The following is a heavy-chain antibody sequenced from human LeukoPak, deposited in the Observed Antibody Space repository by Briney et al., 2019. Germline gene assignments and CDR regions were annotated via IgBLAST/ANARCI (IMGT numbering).Heavy chain of an antibody. V-gene: IGHV3-21*01. J-gene: IGHJ6*02. CDR3: ARAYDILTGYRYYSMDV. CDR1: GFTFSSYS. Sequence: GGSLRLSCAASGFTFSSYSMNWVRQAPGKGLEWVSSISSSSSYIYYADSVKGRFTISRDNAKNSLYLQMNSLRAENTAVYYCARAYDILTGYRYYSMDVWGQGTTVTVSS. D-gene: IGHD3-9*01. CDR2: ISSSSSYI.